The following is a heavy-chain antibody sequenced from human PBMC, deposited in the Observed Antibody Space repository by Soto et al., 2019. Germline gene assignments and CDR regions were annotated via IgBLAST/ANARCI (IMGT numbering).Heavy chain of an antibody. CDR1: GFSFSSYS. V-gene: IGHV3-48*01. Sequence: GGSLRLSCAASGFSFSSYSINWVRQAPGKGLEWVSYISSSSSAIYYADSVKGRFTISRDNAKNSLYLQMNSLRAEDTAVYYCARDMPISTSGNYTYYFGYWGQGALVTVSS. D-gene: IGHD3-10*01. J-gene: IGHJ4*02. CDR3: ARDMPISTSGNYTYYFGY. CDR2: ISSSSSAI.